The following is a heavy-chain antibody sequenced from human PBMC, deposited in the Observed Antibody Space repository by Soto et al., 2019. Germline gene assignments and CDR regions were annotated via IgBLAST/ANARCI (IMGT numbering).Heavy chain of an antibody. V-gene: IGHV4-4*07. CDR3: ARDSVSLTLFDY. CDR1: GGSMSGYH. Sequence: QVELQESGPRLVRPSETLYLTCTVSGGSMSGYHWSWVRQPAGKGLEWIGRGHSTGSTDYNPSVESRITVSLDTSKKQFSLKLRSVTAADTALYFCARDSVSLTLFDYWGQGILVTVSS. J-gene: IGHJ4*02. D-gene: IGHD3-10*01. CDR2: GHSTGST.